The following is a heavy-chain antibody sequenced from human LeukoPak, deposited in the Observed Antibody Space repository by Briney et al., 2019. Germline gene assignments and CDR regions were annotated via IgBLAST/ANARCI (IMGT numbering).Heavy chain of an antibody. Sequence: SETLSLTCAVYGGSFSGYYWSWIRQPPGKGLEWIGEINHSGSTNYNPSLKSRVTISVDTSKNQFSLKLSSLTVADTAVYYCVTPDNSGYYYLSWVQGTLVTVSS. CDR1: GGSFSGYY. CDR3: VTPDNSGYYYLS. CDR2: INHSGST. D-gene: IGHD3-22*01. J-gene: IGHJ5*02. V-gene: IGHV4-34*01.